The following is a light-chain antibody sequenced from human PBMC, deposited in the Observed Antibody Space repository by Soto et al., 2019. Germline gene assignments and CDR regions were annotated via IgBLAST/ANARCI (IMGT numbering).Light chain of an antibody. CDR3: QQYESSPRT. V-gene: IGKV3-20*01. J-gene: IGKJ1*01. Sequence: ESVMRQSPATLAVSPGERTTLSCRASQRVSSNLAWYQQKPGQAPRLLVYHTSNRATGIPDRFSASGSGTDFTLTISRLEPEDFAVYYCQQYESSPRTFGQGTKVDIK. CDR1: QRVSSN. CDR2: HTS.